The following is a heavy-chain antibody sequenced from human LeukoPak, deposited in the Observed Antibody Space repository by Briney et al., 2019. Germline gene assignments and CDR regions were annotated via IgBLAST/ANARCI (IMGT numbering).Heavy chain of an antibody. J-gene: IGHJ4*02. CDR3: AMASYYDFWSGYYPPDY. CDR2: INHSGST. Sequence: GSLRLSCAASGFTFSSYAMSWIRQPPGKGLEWIGEINHSGSTNYNPSLKSRVTISVDTSKNQFSLKLSSVTAADTAVYYCAMASYYDFWSGYYPPDYWGQGTLVTVSS. CDR1: GFTFSSYA. D-gene: IGHD3-3*01. V-gene: IGHV4-34*08.